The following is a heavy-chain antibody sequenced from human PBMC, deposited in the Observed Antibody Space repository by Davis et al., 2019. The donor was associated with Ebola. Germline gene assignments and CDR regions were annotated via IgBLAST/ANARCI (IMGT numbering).Heavy chain of an antibody. J-gene: IGHJ4*02. V-gene: IGHV3-7*03. D-gene: IGHD5-12*01. CDR3: TTFLFGYSGYNPGADY. Sequence: GESLKISCAASGFTFSNAWMSWVRQAPGKGLKWVANIKEDGSERYYVDSVKGRFTISRDNTKNSLYLQMNSLKTEDTAVYYCTTFLFGYSGYNPGADYWGQGTLVTVSS. CDR2: IKEDGSER. CDR1: GFTFSNAW.